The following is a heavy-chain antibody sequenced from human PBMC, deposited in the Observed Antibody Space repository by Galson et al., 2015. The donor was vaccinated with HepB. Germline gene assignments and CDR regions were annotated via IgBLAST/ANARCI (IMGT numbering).Heavy chain of an antibody. V-gene: IGHV1-2*02. J-gene: IGHJ4*02. D-gene: IGHD4-23*01. CDR1: GYTFTGYY. CDR2: INSNSGGT. CDR3: ARGVCYDGNCYFDY. Sequence: SVKVSCKASGYTFTGYYMHWVRQAPGQGLEWMGWINSNSGGTNYAQKFQGRVTMTRDTSIGTAYMELSRLRSDDTAVYYCARGVCYDGNCYFDYWGQGTLVTVSS.